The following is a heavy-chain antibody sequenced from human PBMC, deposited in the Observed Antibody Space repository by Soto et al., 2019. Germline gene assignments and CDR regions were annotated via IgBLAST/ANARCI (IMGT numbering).Heavy chain of an antibody. V-gene: IGHV4-4*07. J-gene: IGHJ5*02. D-gene: IGHD6-6*01. CDR2: IYTSGST. CDR3: ARDRFSSSSSWFDP. Sequence: QVQLQESGPGLVKPSETLSLTCTVSGGSISSYYWSWIRQPAGKGLEWIGRIYTSGSTNYNPSLKSRVTMSVDTSKNQFSLQLSSVTAADTAVYYCARDRFSSSSSWFDPWGHGTLVTVSS. CDR1: GGSISSYY.